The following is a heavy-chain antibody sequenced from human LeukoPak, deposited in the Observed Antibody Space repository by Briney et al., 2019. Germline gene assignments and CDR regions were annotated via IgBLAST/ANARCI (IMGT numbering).Heavy chain of an antibody. V-gene: IGHV1-69*04. D-gene: IGHD6-19*01. J-gene: IGHJ2*01. CDR3: ARAASSGFNWYFDL. Sequence: SVKVSCKASGGTFSSYAISWVRQAPGQGLEWMGRIIPIPGIANYAQKFQGRVTITADKSTSTAYMELSSLRSEDTAVYYCARAASSGFNWYFDLWGRGTLVTVSS. CDR1: GGTFSSYA. CDR2: IIPIPGIA.